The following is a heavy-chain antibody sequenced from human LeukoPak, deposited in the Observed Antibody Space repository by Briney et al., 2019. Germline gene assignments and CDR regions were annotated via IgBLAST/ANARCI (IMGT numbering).Heavy chain of an antibody. Sequence: PSETLSLTCTVSGDSISSGGYSWTWIRQPPGKGLEWIGYINHSGSTYYNSSLKSRVTISVDKSKDQFSLKLSSVTAADTATYFCARVHWGNWYFDLWGRGTLVIVSS. CDR2: INHSGST. D-gene: IGHD3-16*01. J-gene: IGHJ2*01. CDR1: GDSISSGGYS. CDR3: ARVHWGNWYFDL. V-gene: IGHV4-30-2*01.